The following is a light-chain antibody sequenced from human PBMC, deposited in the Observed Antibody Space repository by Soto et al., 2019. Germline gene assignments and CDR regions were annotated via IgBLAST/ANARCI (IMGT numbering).Light chain of an antibody. Sequence: EIVLTQSPGTLSLSPGERATLSCRASQSVSSSYLPWCQQKPGQAPRLLIYAASSRATGIPERFSGSGSGTDFTLTISRLEPEDLAVYDCQHYGDSYAFSGGAKVVIK. CDR3: QHYGDSYA. CDR1: QSVSSSY. J-gene: IGKJ4*01. CDR2: AAS. V-gene: IGKV3-20*01.